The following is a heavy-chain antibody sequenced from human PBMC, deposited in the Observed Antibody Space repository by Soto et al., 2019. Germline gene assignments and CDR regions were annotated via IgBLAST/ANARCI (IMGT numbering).Heavy chain of an antibody. CDR1: GYTFTSYG. CDR3: ARARKLELRGYYGMDV. D-gene: IGHD1-7*01. V-gene: IGHV1-18*04. CDR2: ISAYNGNT. J-gene: IGHJ6*02. Sequence: ASVKVSCKASGYTFTSYGISWVRQAPGQGLEWMGWISAYNGNTNYAQKLQGRVTMTTDTSTSTAYMELGSLRSDDTAVYYCARARKLELRGYYGMDVWGQGTTVTVSS.